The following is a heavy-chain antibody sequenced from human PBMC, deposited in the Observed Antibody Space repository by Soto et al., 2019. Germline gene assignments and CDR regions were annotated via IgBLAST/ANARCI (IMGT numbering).Heavy chain of an antibody. D-gene: IGHD3-16*01. CDR1: GFTFSNCA. V-gene: IGHV3-23*01. CDR3: AKNRDTSAYSAFDR. J-gene: IGHJ4*02. Sequence: GGSLRLSCAASGFTFSNCAMTWVRQAPGKGLEWVSTVSGSGGNTYHAYSVKGRFTISRDNSKNTFYLQMNSLRAEDTAVYYCAKNRDTSAYSAFDRWGQGTLVNVAS. CDR2: VSGSGGNT.